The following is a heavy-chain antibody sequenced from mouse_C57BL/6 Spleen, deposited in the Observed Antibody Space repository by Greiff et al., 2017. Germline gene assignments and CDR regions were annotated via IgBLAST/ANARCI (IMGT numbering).Heavy chain of an antibody. CDR1: GYTFTSYW. CDR3: ARIVITTVVAHFDY. V-gene: IGHV1-52*01. J-gene: IGHJ2*01. Sequence: QVQLQQPGAELVRPGSSVKLSCKASGYTFTSYWMHWVKPRPIQGLDWIGNIDPSDSETHYNQKFKDKATLTVDKSSSTAYMQLSSLTSEDSAVYYCARIVITTVVAHFDYWGQGTTLTVAS. CDR2: IDPSDSET. D-gene: IGHD1-1*01.